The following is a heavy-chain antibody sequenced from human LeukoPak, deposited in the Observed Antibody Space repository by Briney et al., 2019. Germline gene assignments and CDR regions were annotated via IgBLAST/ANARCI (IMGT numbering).Heavy chain of an antibody. CDR2: ISYDGSNK. CDR1: GFTFSSYG. CDR3: ARDGIYCSGGSCYHPHPNWFDP. D-gene: IGHD2-15*01. V-gene: IGHV3-30*03. J-gene: IGHJ5*02. Sequence: GGSLRLSCAVSGFTFSSYGMHWVRQAPGKGLEWVAVISYDGSNKYYADSVKGRFTISRDNSKNTLYLQMNSLRAEDTAVYYCARDGIYCSGGSCYHPHPNWFDPWGQGTLVTVSS.